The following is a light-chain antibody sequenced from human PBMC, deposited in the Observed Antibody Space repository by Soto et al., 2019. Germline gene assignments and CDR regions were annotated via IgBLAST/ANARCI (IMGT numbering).Light chain of an antibody. CDR2: EVN. J-gene: IGLJ1*01. Sequence: QSALTQPASVSGSPGQSITISCAGSNSDVGNYNLVSWYQQHPGKAPKLIIYEVNKLPSGVSNRFSGSKSGNTASLTIYGLQAEDEADYYCCSYAGSSTYVFGSGTKLTVL. V-gene: IGLV2-23*02. CDR1: NSDVGNYNL. CDR3: CSYAGSSTYV.